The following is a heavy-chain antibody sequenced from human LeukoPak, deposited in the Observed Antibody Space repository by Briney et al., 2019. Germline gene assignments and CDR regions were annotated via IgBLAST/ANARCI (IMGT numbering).Heavy chain of an antibody. CDR1: GFTFSSYA. CDR3: AKTGYYYDSSGYYYAPTFDY. CDR2: ISGSGGST. Sequence: GGSLRLSCAASGFTFSSYAMSWVRQAPGKGLEWVSAISGSGGSTYYADSVKGRFTISRDNSKNTLYLQMNSLRAEDTAVYYCAKTGYYYDSSGYYYAPTFDYWGQGTLVTVSS. V-gene: IGHV3-23*01. J-gene: IGHJ4*02. D-gene: IGHD3-22*01.